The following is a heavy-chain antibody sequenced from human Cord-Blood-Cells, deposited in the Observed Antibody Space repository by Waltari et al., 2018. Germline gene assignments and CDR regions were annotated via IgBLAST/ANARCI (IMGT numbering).Heavy chain of an antibody. CDR3: ASPGIAAAGPYFDY. J-gene: IGHJ4*02. D-gene: IGHD6-13*01. V-gene: IGHV3-48*02. Sequence: EVQLVESGGGLVQPGGSLRLSCAASGFTSSSYSMTWVRQAPGKGLEWVSYISSSSSTIYYADSVKGRFTISRDNAKNSLYLQMNSLRDEDTAVYYCASPGIAAAGPYFDYWGQGTLVTVSS. CDR1: GFTSSSYS. CDR2: ISSSSSTI.